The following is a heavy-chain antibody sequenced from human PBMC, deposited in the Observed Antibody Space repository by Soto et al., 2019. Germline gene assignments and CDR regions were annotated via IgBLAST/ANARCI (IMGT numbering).Heavy chain of an antibody. D-gene: IGHD3-9*01. J-gene: IGHJ4*02. V-gene: IGHV2-5*01. CDR3: ARIFSQAFDY. CDR1: GFSLFTSEVG. Sequence: SGPTLVNPTQTLTLTCTFSGFSLFTSEVGVGWIRQPPGQALEWLALIYWNDNKDYSPSLKTRLIITKDTSKNQVVLTMTNMDPVDTGTYYCARIFSQAFDYWGQGTLVTVSS. CDR2: IYWNDNK.